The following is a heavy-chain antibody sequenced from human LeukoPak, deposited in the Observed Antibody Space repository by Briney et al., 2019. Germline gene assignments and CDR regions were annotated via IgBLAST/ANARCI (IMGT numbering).Heavy chain of an antibody. V-gene: IGHV3-23*01. CDR1: GFTFSSYA. J-gene: IGHJ5*02. D-gene: IGHD3-22*01. CDR2: ISGSGGST. CDR3: AKDRRSYYCDSSGYTNWFDP. Sequence: GGSLRLSCAASGFTFSSYAMSWVRQAPGKGLEWVSAISGSGGSTYYADSVKGRFTISRDNSKNTLYLQMNSLRAEDTAVYYCAKDRRSYYCDSSGYTNWFDPWGQGTLVTVSS.